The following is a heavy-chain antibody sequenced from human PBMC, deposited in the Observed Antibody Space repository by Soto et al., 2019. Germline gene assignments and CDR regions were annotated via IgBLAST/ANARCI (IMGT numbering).Heavy chain of an antibody. CDR1: GFTFKSYG. D-gene: IGHD6-13*01. CDR3: ARGGHSSSWYRLEAYFFDY. J-gene: IGHJ4*02. V-gene: IGHV3-33*01. CDR2: VWYDGTNK. Sequence: QVQLVESGGGVVQPGRSLRLSCEASGFTFKSYGMHWVRQAPGKGLEWVAVVWYDGTNKKYADSVKGRFNIYRDNSKNTLDLQMDSLRAEDTGIYSCARGGHSSSWYRLEAYFFDYWGQGSLVTVSS.